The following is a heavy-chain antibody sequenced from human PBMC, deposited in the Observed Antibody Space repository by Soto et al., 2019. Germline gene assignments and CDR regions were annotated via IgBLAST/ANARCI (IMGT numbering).Heavy chain of an antibody. J-gene: IGHJ4*02. D-gene: IGHD2-2*01. CDR3: ARDLPPSDY. Sequence: QVQLVQSGAEVKKPGASVKVSCKASGYTFTSYYIIWVRQAPGQGLEWRGWISAYNGNTNYAQKRQGRVTMTTDTSTSTADRELRSLRSDDTAVYYCARDLPPSDYWGQGTLVTVSS. CDR1: GYTFTSYY. V-gene: IGHV1-18*01. CDR2: ISAYNGNT.